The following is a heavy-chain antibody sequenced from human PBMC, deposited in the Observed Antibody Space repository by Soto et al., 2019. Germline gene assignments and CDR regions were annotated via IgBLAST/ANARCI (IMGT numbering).Heavy chain of an antibody. Sequence: PSGTPSPTRPLYGGSFTGFFWGWVRPPPGKGLEWIGEINHSGSTNYNPSLKSRVTISVDTSKNQFSLKLSSATTADTAVYYCARLAYYYDSSGYIDYWGQGTLVTVSS. CDR3: ARLAYYYDSSGYIDY. CDR1: GGSFTGFF. V-gene: IGHV4-34*01. J-gene: IGHJ4*02. D-gene: IGHD3-22*01. CDR2: INHSGST.